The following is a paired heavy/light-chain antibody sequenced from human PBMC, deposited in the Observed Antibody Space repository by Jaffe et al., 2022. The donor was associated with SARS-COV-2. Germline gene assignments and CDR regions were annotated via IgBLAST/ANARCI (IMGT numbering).Light chain of an antibody. CDR3: NSRDSSGNHL. CDR2: GKN. J-gene: IGLJ2*01. V-gene: IGLV3-19*01. Sequence: SSELTQDPAVSVALGQTVRITCQGDSLRSYYASWYQQKPGQAPVLVIYGKNNRPSGIPDRFSGSSSGNTASLTITGAQAEDEADYYCNSRDSSGNHLFGGGTKLTVL. CDR1: SLRSYY.
Heavy chain of an antibody. D-gene: IGHD6-19*01. CDR1: GGSFSGYY. Sequence: QVQLQQWGAGLLKPSETLSLTCAVYGGSFSGYYWSWIRQPPGKGLEWIGEINHSGSTNYNPSLKSRVTISVDTSKNQFSLKLSSVTAADTAVYYCARGRRRKQWLVSYYYYGMDVWGQGTTVTVSS. J-gene: IGHJ6*02. CDR3: ARGRRRKQWLVSYYYYGMDV. V-gene: IGHV4-34*01. CDR2: INHSGST.